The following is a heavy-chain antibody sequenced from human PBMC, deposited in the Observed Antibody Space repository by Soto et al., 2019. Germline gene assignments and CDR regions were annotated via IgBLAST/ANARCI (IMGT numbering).Heavy chain of an antibody. D-gene: IGHD1-26*01. V-gene: IGHV3-30*18. Sequence: QVQLVESGGGVVQPGRSLRLSCVGSGFTFSRYGLHWVRQAPGKGLEWLAVISFVGTYKYHADSVQDRFNISRDNFKNTLFLEMGSLRPEDTVVYYCVKDNLQSGSYENWYFDLWGRGTLVTVSS. CDR3: VKDNLQSGSYENWYFDL. CDR2: ISFVGTYK. J-gene: IGHJ2*01. CDR1: GFTFSRYG.